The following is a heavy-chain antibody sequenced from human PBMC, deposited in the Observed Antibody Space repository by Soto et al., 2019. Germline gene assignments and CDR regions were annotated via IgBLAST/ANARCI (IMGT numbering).Heavy chain of an antibody. J-gene: IGHJ4*02. CDR3: ARDSWDFTSSLDY. CDR1: GFTFESYW. V-gene: IGHV3-7*01. D-gene: IGHD2-2*01. CDR2: INKDGRDT. Sequence: GGSLRLSCVASGFTFESYWMSWVRQAPGKGLEWVADINKDGRDTLYVDSVRGRFTISRDNAQNSLYLHMNSLRAEDTAVYFCARDSWDFTSSLDYWGRGTLVTVSS.